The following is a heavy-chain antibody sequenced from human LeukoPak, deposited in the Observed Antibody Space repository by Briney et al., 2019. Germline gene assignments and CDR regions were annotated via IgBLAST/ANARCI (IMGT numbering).Heavy chain of an antibody. Sequence: SETLSLTCAVYGGSFSGYYWSWIRQPPGKGLEWIGEINHSGSTNYNPSLKSRVTISVDTSKNQFSLKLSSVTAADTAAYYCARGISVVAGIPYDYWGQGTLVTVSS. CDR3: ARGISVVAGIPYDY. CDR1: GGSFSGYY. V-gene: IGHV4-34*01. J-gene: IGHJ4*02. CDR2: INHSGST. D-gene: IGHD6-19*01.